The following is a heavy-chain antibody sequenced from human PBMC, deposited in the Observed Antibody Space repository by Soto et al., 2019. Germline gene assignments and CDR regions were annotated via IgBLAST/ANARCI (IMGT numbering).Heavy chain of an antibody. CDR1: GFTFSSYG. Sequence: GGSLRLSCAASGFTFSSYGMHWVRQAPGKGLEWVAVIWYDGSNKYYADSVKGRFTISRDNSKNTLYLQMNSLRVEDTAVYYCARDLSSGWPGGAFDIWGQGTMVTVSS. V-gene: IGHV3-33*01. J-gene: IGHJ3*02. D-gene: IGHD6-19*01. CDR2: IWYDGSNK. CDR3: ARDLSSGWPGGAFDI.